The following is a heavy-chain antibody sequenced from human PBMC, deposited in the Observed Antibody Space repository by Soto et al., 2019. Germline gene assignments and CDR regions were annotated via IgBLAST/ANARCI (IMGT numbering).Heavy chain of an antibody. CDR3: LNGDYY. Sequence: EEQLVESGGGLVQPGGSLRLSCAASGFSFSTHYMNWVRQSPGKGLEWVSSNNRDSTVIYYADSVKGRFTISRDNARNSLSLQMNSLRAEDTAVYYCLNGDYYVGPGTLVTVSS. D-gene: IGHD3-16*01. CDR1: GFSFSTHY. J-gene: IGHJ4*02. CDR2: NNRDSTVI. V-gene: IGHV3-48*01.